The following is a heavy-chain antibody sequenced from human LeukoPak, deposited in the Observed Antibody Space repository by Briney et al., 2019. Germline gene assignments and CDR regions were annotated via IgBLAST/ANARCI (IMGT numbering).Heavy chain of an antibody. J-gene: IGHJ4*02. CDR2: IKWNGGST. Sequence: GGSLRLSCAASGFTFDDYGMSWVRQAPGEGLECVSVIKWNGGSTGYADSVKGRFTISRDNAKNSLYLQMNSLRAEDTALYYCARTGYDFWSGRDYWGQGTLVTVSS. V-gene: IGHV3-20*04. CDR1: GFTFDDYG. D-gene: IGHD3-3*01. CDR3: ARTGYDFWSGRDY.